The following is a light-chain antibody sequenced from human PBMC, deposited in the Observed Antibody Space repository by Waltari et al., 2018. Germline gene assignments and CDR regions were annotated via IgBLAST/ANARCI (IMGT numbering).Light chain of an antibody. CDR3: QQYYSTPPIT. J-gene: IGKJ5*01. CDR2: WAS. V-gene: IGKV4-1*01. CDR1: QSVLYSSTNKNY. Sequence: DIVLTQSPDSLAVSLGERATINCKSSQSVLYSSTNKNYLAWYQQKPGQPPKLLIYWASTRESGLPDRFSGSGSGADFTLTISSLQAEDVAVYYCQQYYSTPPITFGQGTRLEIK.